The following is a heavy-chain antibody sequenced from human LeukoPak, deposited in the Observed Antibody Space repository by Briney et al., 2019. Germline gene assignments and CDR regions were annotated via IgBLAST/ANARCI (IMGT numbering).Heavy chain of an antibody. Sequence: SVKVSYKASGGTFSSCAISWVRQAPGQGLEWMGGIIPIFGTANYAQKFQGRVTITTDESTSTAYMELSSLRSEDTAVYYCARGAAYCGGDCSNNWFDPWGQGTLVTVSS. CDR3: ARGAAYCGGDCSNNWFDP. D-gene: IGHD2-21*02. V-gene: IGHV1-69*05. J-gene: IGHJ5*02. CDR1: GGTFSSCA. CDR2: IIPIFGTA.